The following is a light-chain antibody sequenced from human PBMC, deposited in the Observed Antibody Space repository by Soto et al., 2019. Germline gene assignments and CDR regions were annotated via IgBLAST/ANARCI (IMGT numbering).Light chain of an antibody. Sequence: DIQMTQSPSTLSGSVGDRVTITCRASQTISSWLAWYQQKPGKAPKLLIYKASTLKSGVPSRFSGSGSGTEFTLTISSLQPDDFATYYCQQYLTYSSLTFGGGTKVDNK. CDR3: QQYLTYSSLT. V-gene: IGKV1-5*03. CDR1: QTISSW. J-gene: IGKJ4*01. CDR2: KAS.